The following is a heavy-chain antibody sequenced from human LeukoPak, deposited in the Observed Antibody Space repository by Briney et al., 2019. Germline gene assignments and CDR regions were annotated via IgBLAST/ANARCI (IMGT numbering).Heavy chain of an antibody. V-gene: IGHV4-39*07. D-gene: IGHD6-13*01. J-gene: IGHJ4*02. CDR3: ARRLSWGLFDY. CDR1: GGSISSGGYY. CDR2: INHSGST. Sequence: SETLSLTCTVSGGSISSGGYYWSWIRQPPGKGLEWIGEINHSGSTNYNPSLKSRVTISVDTSKNQFSLKLSSVTAADTAVYYCARRLSWGLFDYWGQGTLVTVSS.